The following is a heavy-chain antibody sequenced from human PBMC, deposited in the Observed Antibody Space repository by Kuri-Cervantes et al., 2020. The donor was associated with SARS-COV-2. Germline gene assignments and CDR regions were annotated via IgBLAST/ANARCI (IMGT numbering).Heavy chain of an antibody. Sequence: GESLKISCAASGFTFSSYAMSWVRQAPGKGLEWVAVVYTTGNTYYADSVKGRFTISRDNSKNTVYLQMSSLRGDDTAVYYCARDSIFWSGFDYWGQGTLVTVSS. D-gene: IGHD3-3*01. CDR1: GFTFSSYA. CDR3: ARDSIFWSGFDY. CDR2: VYTTGNT. J-gene: IGHJ4*02. V-gene: IGHV3-66*03.